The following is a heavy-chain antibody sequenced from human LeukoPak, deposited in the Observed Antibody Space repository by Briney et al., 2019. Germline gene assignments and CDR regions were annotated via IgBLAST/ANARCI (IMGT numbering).Heavy chain of an antibody. V-gene: IGHV3-23*01. CDR2: ISGSGGST. J-gene: IGHJ4*02. Sequence: GGSLRLSCAASGFTFSSYAMSWVRQAPGKGLEWVSAISGSGGSTYYADSVKGRFTIPRDNSKNTLYLQMNSLRAEDTAVYYCAKEGSPITIFGVVTAYYFDYWGQGTLVTVSS. CDR1: GFTFSSYA. D-gene: IGHD3-3*01. CDR3: AKEGSPITIFGVVTAYYFDY.